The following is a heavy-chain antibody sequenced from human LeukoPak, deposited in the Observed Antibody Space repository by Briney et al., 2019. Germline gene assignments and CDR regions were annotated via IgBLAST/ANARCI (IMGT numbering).Heavy chain of an antibody. V-gene: IGHV3-11*05. CDR2: ISSSSGYT. CDR3: ARGGYSGYDWVDY. D-gene: IGHD5-12*01. Sequence: GGSLRLSCAASGFTFSDYYMSWIRQAPGKGLEWVSYISSSSGYTNYADSVKGRFTISRDNAQNSLYLQMTSLRAEATAVYYCARGGYSGYDWVDYWGQGTLVTVSS. J-gene: IGHJ4*02. CDR1: GFTFSDYY.